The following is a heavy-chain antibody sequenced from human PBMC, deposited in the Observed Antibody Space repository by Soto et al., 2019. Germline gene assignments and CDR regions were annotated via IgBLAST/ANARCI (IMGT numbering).Heavy chain of an antibody. Sequence: GGSLRLSCAASGSSFSISAMHWVRQAPGKGLEWVAVISYDGSIKYYADSVKGRFTVSRDNSKNTLYLQMNSLRVEDTAVYYCARAEAVAGPYYFDYWGQGTLVTVSS. V-gene: IGHV3-30*04. J-gene: IGHJ4*02. CDR3: ARAEAVAGPYYFDY. CDR2: ISYDGSIK. D-gene: IGHD6-19*01. CDR1: GSSFSISA.